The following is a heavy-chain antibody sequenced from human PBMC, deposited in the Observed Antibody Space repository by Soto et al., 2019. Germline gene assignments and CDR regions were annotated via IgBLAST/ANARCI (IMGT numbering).Heavy chain of an antibody. D-gene: IGHD3-22*01. Sequence: VGSLRLSGAASGFTFSSYGMHWARPAPGKGLERVAVISYDGSNKYYADSVKGRFTISRDNSTSTAYMELSSLRSEDTAVYYYARDDRGDFDYWGQGTLDTAPQ. J-gene: IGHJ4*02. CDR3: ARDDRGDFDY. CDR2: ISYDGSNK. CDR1: GFTFSSYG. V-gene: IGHV3-30*03.